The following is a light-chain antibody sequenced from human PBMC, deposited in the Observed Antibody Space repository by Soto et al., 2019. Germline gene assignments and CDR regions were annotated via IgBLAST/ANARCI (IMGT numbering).Light chain of an antibody. Sequence: DIVLTQSPRSLPVSPGEPASISCRSNQSLMHSNGFNYLDWYLQKPGQSPRLLIYLGSHRASDVSDMFTGSGVGIDFSLEISRVEAGDVGVNYCMQALEKGFTSGAGTKVNI. CDR2: LGS. CDR3: MQALEKGFT. J-gene: IGKJ3*01. V-gene: IGKV2-28*01. CDR1: QSLMHSNGFNY.